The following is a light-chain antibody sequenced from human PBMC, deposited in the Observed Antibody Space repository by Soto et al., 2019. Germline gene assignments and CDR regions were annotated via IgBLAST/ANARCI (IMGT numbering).Light chain of an antibody. CDR3: GSYSTSGTLVV. CDR2: DVS. V-gene: IGLV2-14*01. Sequence: QSALTQPASVSGSPGQTIIMSCTGTSSDIGGSNSVSWYQQHPDKAPKLILFDVSHRPSKIPDRFSGSKSGNTASLTISGLQADDEADYYCGSYSTSGTLVVFGGGTKLTVL. CDR1: SSDIGGSNS. J-gene: IGLJ3*02.